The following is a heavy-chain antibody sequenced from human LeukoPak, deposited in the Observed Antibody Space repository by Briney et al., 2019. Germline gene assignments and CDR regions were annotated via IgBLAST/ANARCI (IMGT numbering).Heavy chain of an antibody. CDR3: ARGGPAAGRFDY. CDR2: IKKDGSEK. D-gene: IGHD6-13*01. Sequence: GGSLRLSCAASGFTFSSYWMSWVRQAPGKVLEWVANIKKDGSEKYYVDSVKGRFTISRDNAKKSLYLQMNSLGAEDTAVYYCARGGPAAGRFDYWGQGTLVTVSS. V-gene: IGHV3-7*01. CDR1: GFTFSSYW. J-gene: IGHJ4*02.